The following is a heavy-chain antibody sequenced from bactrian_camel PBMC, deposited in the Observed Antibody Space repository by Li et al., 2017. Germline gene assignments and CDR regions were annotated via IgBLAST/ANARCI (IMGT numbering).Heavy chain of an antibody. CDR2: QSPSGEAA. CDR1: EYSSSYC. D-gene: IGHD2*01. CDR3: AADESWLLENFLEADFGH. J-gene: IGHJ6*01. V-gene: IGHV3S1*01. Sequence: HVQLVESGGGKVETGGSLTISCSYSEYSSSYCLAWFRQIPGKDREGIATQSPSGEAAYYHDSVRGRLTISRDRSKNAVYLQMDSLKAEDTAMYYCAADESWLLENFLEADFGHFGQGTQVTV.